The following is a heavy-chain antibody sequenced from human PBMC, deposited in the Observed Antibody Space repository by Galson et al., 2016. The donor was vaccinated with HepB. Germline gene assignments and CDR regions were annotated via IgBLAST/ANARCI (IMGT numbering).Heavy chain of an antibody. V-gene: IGHV3-33*01. CDR2: IWFDGSYK. Sequence: SLRLSCAASGFTFNKYGMHWVRQAPGKGLEWVAVIWFDGSYKFYADSVKGRFTTSRDISKSTVYLQMDSLRAEDTAVYYCARRTEGTIWGVDIWGQGTTVTVSS. D-gene: IGHD1-1*01. CDR3: ARRTEGTIWGVDI. J-gene: IGHJ3*02. CDR1: GFTFNKYG.